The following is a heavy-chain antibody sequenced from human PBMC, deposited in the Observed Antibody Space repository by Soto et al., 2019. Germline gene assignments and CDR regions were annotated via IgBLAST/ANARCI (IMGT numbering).Heavy chain of an antibody. CDR2: IYSGGST. V-gene: IGHV3-66*01. CDR1: GFTVSSNY. Sequence: PGGSLRLSCAASGFTVSSNYMNWVRQAPGKGLEWVSAIYSGGSTYYADSVKGRFIISRDDSKNTLFLQMNSLRAEDTAVYYCGTAQLILYWRFYNWGQETRVTVSS. CDR3: GTAQLILYWRFYN. D-gene: IGHD1-26*01. J-gene: IGHJ4*02.